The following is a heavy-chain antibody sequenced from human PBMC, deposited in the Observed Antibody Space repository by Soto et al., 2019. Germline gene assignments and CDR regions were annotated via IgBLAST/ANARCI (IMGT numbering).Heavy chain of an antibody. J-gene: IGHJ6*02. Sequence: ASVKVSCKASGYTFTTYGISWVRQAPGQGVEWMGWIRPYNGTTKYAEKFPGEMTITKATATSTPYMDLRSLRSDDTAVYYCARDGERDTGLNFYYYLHGMDAWG. V-gene: IGHV1-18*04. CDR2: IRPYNGTT. D-gene: IGHD1-1*01. CDR1: GYTFTTYG. CDR3: ARDGERDTGLNFYYYLHGMDA.